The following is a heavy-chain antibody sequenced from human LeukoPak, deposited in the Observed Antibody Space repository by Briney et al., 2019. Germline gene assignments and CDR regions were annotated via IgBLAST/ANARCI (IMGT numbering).Heavy chain of an antibody. CDR1: GFTFDDYA. CDR2: ISWNSGSI. Sequence: GGSPRLSCAASGFTFDDYAMHWVRQAPGKGLEWVSGISWNSGSIGYADSVKGRFTISRDNAKNSLYLQMNSLRAEDTALYYCAKADDFWSGGYDYWGQGTLVTVSS. CDR3: AKADDFWSGGYDY. J-gene: IGHJ4*02. V-gene: IGHV3-9*01. D-gene: IGHD3-3*01.